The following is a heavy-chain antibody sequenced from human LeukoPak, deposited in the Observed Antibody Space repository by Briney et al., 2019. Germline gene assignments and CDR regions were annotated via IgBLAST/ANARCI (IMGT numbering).Heavy chain of an antibody. V-gene: IGHV3-21*01. CDR1: GFTFSSYA. Sequence: GGSLRLSCAASGFTFSSYAMSWVRQAPGKGLEWVSSISSSSSYIYYADSVKGRFTISRDNAKNSLYLQMNSLRAEDTAVYYCARDSYVGGFDPWGQGTLVTVSS. J-gene: IGHJ5*02. CDR3: ARDSYVGGFDP. D-gene: IGHD1-26*01. CDR2: ISSSSSYI.